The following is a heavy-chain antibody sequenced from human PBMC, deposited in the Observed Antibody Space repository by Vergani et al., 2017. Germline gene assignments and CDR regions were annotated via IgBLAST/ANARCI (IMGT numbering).Heavy chain of an antibody. V-gene: IGHV4-4*03. Sequence: QVQLQESGPGLVKPPRTLSLTCAVSGGSISSSNWWSWVRQPPGKGLEWIGEIYHSGSTNYNPSLKSRVTISVDQSKNQFSLKLSSVTAADTAVYYCARALKLRYSPFGDYYYYGMDVWGQGTTVTVSS. CDR1: GGSISSSNW. J-gene: IGHJ6*02. D-gene: IGHD3-9*01. CDR3: ARALKLRYSPFGDYYYYGMDV. CDR2: IYHSGST.